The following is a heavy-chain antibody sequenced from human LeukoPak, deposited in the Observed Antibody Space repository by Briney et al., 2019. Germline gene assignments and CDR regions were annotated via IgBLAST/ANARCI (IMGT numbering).Heavy chain of an antibody. CDR2: INANSGGT. Sequence: ASVKVSCKASGHTFTGYYMHWVRQAPGQGLEWMGWINANSGGTNYAQKFQGRVTMTRDTSISTAYMELNRLRSDDTAVYYCARFPSGGPCDYWGQGTLVTVSS. V-gene: IGHV1-2*02. D-gene: IGHD2-15*01. CDR1: GHTFTGYY. J-gene: IGHJ4*02. CDR3: ARFPSGGPCDY.